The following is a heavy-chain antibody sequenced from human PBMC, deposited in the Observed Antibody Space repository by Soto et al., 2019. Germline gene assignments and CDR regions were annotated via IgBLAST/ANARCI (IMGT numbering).Heavy chain of an antibody. D-gene: IGHD6-13*01. CDR2: ISGSGGST. CDR1: GFTFSSYA. CDR3: AKASSSWQYYYYYGMDV. V-gene: IGHV3-23*01. J-gene: IGHJ6*02. Sequence: GGSLRLSCAASGFTFSSYAMSWVRQAPGKGLEWVSAISGSGGSTYYADSVKGRFTISRDNSKNTLYLQMNSLRAEDTAVYYCAKASSSWQYYYYYGMDVWGQGTTVTVSS.